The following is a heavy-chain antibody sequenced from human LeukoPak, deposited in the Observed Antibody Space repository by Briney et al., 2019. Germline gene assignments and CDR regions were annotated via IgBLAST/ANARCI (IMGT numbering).Heavy chain of an antibody. CDR1: GYTFTGYY. D-gene: IGHD3-22*01. CDR3: ARRIGSSGSDFSFDP. J-gene: IGHJ5*02. V-gene: IGHV1-2*06. Sequence: GASVKVSCKASGYTFTGYYMHWVRQAPGQGLEWMGRINPNSGGTNYAQKFQGRVTMTRDTSISTAYMELSRLRSDDTAVYYCARRIGSSGSDFSFDPWGQGTLVTVSS. CDR2: INPNSGGT.